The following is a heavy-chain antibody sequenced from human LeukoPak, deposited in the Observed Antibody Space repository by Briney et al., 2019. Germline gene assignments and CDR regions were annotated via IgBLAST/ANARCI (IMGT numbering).Heavy chain of an antibody. D-gene: IGHD3-10*01. J-gene: IGHJ4*02. V-gene: IGHV3-49*03. CDR1: GFTFGDYA. Sequence: GGSLRLSCTVSGFTFGDYAMNWFRQAPGKGLEWVAFIRSNAYGGTSEYAASLKGRFTISRDDSKSIAYLQMNSLKTEATALYYCTRVYYPSGSYRSPFDYWGQGTLVTVSS. CDR3: TRVYYPSGSYRSPFDY. CDR2: IRSNAYGGTS.